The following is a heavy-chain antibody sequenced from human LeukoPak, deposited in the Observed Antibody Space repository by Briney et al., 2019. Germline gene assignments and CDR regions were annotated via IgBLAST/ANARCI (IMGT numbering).Heavy chain of an antibody. CDR1: GFTFSSYA. D-gene: IGHD1-1*01. CDR3: AKKGERTTGKLTWFDP. J-gene: IGHJ5*02. CDR2: ISGSGGST. Sequence: PGGSLRLSCEASGFTFSSYAMSWVRQAPGKGLEWASAISGSGGSTYYADSVKGRFTISRDNSKNTLYLQMNSLRAEDTAVYYCAKKGERTTGKLTWFDPWGQGTLVTVSS. V-gene: IGHV3-23*01.